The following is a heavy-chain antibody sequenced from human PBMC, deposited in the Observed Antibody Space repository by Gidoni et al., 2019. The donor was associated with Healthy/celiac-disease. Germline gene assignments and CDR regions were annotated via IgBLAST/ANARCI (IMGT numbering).Heavy chain of an antibody. Sequence: EVQLVESGGGLVQPGRSLRLSCAASGFTFDDYAMHWVRQAPGKGLEWVSGISWNSGSIGYADSVQGRFTISRDNAKNSLYLQMNSLRAEDTALYYCAKANRYNFPVFDYWGQGTLVTVSS. J-gene: IGHJ4*02. CDR3: AKANRYNFPVFDY. D-gene: IGHD1-20*01. CDR1: GFTFDDYA. V-gene: IGHV3-9*01. CDR2: ISWNSGSI.